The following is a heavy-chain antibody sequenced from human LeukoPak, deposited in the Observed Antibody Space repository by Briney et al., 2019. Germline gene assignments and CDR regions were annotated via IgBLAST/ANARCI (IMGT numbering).Heavy chain of an antibody. CDR3: AKDLGGSYLRNY. V-gene: IGHV3-23*01. Sequence: GGSLRLSCAASGFTFSIYAMSWVRQAPGKGLEWVSAISGSGGSTYYADSVKGRFTISRDNSKNTLYLQMNSLRAEDTAVYCCAKDLGGSYLRNYWGQGTLVTVSS. CDR1: GFTFSIYA. D-gene: IGHD1-26*01. J-gene: IGHJ4*02. CDR2: ISGSGGST.